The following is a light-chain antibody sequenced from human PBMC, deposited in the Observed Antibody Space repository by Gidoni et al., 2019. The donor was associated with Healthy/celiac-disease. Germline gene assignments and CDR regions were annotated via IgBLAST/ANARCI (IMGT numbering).Light chain of an antibody. CDR3: QQYGSSPRT. CDR1: QSVSSSY. Sequence: DIVLTQSPGTLSWSTGERATLSCRARQSVSSSYLAWYQQKPGQAPRLLIYGASSRATGIPDRFRGSGSGTDFTLTISRLEPEDFAVDYCQQYGSSPRTFXQXTKVEIK. V-gene: IGKV3-20*01. CDR2: GAS. J-gene: IGKJ1*01.